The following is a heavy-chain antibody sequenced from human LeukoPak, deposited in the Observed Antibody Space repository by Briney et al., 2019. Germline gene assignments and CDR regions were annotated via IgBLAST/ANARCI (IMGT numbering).Heavy chain of an antibody. Sequence: GGSRTPSCAAPGLTLNSYAMSWVRQAPGKGLGWVSGVSVSGGTTYYADSVKGRFTISRDNPKNSMYLQANSLRAEDTAVYFCAKAGISTYYNDHWGQGTLVTVST. D-gene: IGHD2/OR15-2a*01. V-gene: IGHV3-23*01. CDR3: AKAGISTYYNDH. CDR1: GLTLNSYA. CDR2: VSVSGGTT. J-gene: IGHJ5*02.